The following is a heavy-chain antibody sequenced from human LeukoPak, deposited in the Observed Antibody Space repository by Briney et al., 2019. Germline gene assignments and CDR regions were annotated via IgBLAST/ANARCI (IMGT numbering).Heavy chain of an antibody. V-gene: IGHV3-74*01. CDR2: IKSDGRST. Sequence: PGGSLRLSCAASGFTFSSYGMHWIRQGPGNGLVWVSRIKSDGRSTNYADSVKGRFTISRDNAKNMVYLQMNNLRADDTAVYFCVRDYYWRVDYWGQGALVTVSS. D-gene: IGHD3-10*01. J-gene: IGHJ4*02. CDR3: VRDYYWRVDY. CDR1: GFTFSSYG.